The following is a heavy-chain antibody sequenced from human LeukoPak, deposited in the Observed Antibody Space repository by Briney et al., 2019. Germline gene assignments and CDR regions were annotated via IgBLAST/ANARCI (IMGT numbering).Heavy chain of an antibody. J-gene: IGHJ4*02. D-gene: IGHD1-26*01. Sequence: PETLSLTCTVSVGSLSSSSYYWGWIRQPPGKGLEWIGSIYYSGSTYYNPSLKSRVTISVDTSKNQFSLKLSSVTAADTAVYYCARCHSIVGADFDYWGQGTLVTVSS. CDR2: IYYSGST. CDR3: ARCHSIVGADFDY. CDR1: VGSLSSSSYY. V-gene: IGHV4-39*01.